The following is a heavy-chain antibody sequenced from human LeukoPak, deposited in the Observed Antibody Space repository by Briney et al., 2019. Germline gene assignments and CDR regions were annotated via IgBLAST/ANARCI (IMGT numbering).Heavy chain of an antibody. CDR1: GGTFSSYA. J-gene: IGHJ4*02. CDR3: ASSPIAVAGTFDY. CDR2: IIPIFGTA. Sequence: ASVKVSCKASGGTFSSYAISWVRQAPGQGLEWMGGIIPIFGTANYAQKFQGRVTITADKSTSTAYMELSSLRSEDTAVYYCASSPIAVAGTFDYWGQGTLVTVSS. D-gene: IGHD6-19*01. V-gene: IGHV1-69*06.